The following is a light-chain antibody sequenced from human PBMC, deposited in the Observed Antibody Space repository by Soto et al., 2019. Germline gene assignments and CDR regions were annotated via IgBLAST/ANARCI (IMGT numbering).Light chain of an antibody. V-gene: IGKV1-39*01. Sequence: DLPLTQPPYSLSASVGDSVALTCRASQTINNYLNWFQQKPGGAPKLLIYLTSTLESGVPSRFSGSGSGTDFTLTISSLQPEDFATYHCQQSFTTPWTFGQGTKVDIK. J-gene: IGKJ1*01. CDR1: QTINNY. CDR3: QQSFTTPWT. CDR2: LTS.